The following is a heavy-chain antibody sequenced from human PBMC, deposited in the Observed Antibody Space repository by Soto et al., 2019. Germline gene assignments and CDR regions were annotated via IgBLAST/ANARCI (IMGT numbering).Heavy chain of an antibody. V-gene: IGHV1-69*06. CDR2: IIPIFGSA. CDR1: GGTFSSYA. CDR3: AREVVTPIPGYQYFDY. J-gene: IGHJ4*02. D-gene: IGHD2-21*02. Sequence: QVQLVQSGAEVKKPGSSVKVSCKASGGTFSSYAISWVRQAPGQGLEWMGGIIPIFGSANYAQDFQGRVTITADTYTSTVYMELSSLRSEDTAVYYCAREVVTPIPGYQYFDYWGQGTLVTVSS.